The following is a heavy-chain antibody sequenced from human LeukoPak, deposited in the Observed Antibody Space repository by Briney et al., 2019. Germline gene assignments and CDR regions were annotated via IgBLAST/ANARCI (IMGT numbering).Heavy chain of an antibody. V-gene: IGHV3-23*01. Sequence: GGSLRLSCVGSVFTFRSHSMSWVRQAPEKGLEFVSGIYENGGTTYYADSVKGRFSISRDNSKNTLYLQMDSLRGEDTAVYYCAKDFRIGYSAHFDYWGQGALVTVSS. D-gene: IGHD2-21*01. J-gene: IGHJ4*02. CDR2: IYENGGTT. CDR1: VFTFRSHS. CDR3: AKDFRIGYSAHFDY.